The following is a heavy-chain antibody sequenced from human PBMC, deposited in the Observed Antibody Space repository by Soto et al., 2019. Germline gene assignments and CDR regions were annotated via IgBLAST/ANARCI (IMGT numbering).Heavy chain of an antibody. J-gene: IGHJ6*02. Sequence: PVGSLRLSCAASGFTFDDYAMHWVRQAPGKGLEWVSGISWNSGSIGYADSVKARFTISRDNAKNSLYLQMNSLRAEDTAFYYCAKDISGRGSYYYYYGMDVWGQGIQVTVS. V-gene: IGHV3-9*01. D-gene: IGHD1-26*01. CDR3: AKDISGRGSYYYYYGMDV. CDR1: GFTFDDYA. CDR2: ISWNSGSI.